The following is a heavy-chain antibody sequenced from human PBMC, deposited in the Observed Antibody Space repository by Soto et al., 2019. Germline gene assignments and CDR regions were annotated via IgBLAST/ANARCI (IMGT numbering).Heavy chain of an antibody. J-gene: IGHJ4*02. CDR3: AKVDVIAAAATATLW. CDR2: ISYDGSNK. D-gene: IGHD6-13*01. CDR1: GFTFSSYG. V-gene: IGHV3-30*18. Sequence: PGGSLRLSCAASGFTFSSYGMHWVRQAPGKGLEWVAVISYDGSNKYYADSVKGRFTISRDNSKNTLYLQMNSLRAEDTAVYYCAKVDVIAAAATATLWWGQGTLVIVSS.